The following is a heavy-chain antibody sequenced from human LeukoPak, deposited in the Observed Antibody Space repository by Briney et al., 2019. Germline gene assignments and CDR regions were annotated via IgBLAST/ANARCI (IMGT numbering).Heavy chain of an antibody. Sequence: SETLSLTCTVSGASISSYYWSWIRQPPGKGLEWIGYIYYSGSTNYNPSLKSRVTISVDTSKNQFSLKLSSVTAADTAVYYCARVSSPESFDPWGQGTLVTVSS. J-gene: IGHJ5*02. D-gene: IGHD1-14*01. CDR1: GASISSYY. CDR3: ARVSSPESFDP. CDR2: IYYSGST. V-gene: IGHV4-59*01.